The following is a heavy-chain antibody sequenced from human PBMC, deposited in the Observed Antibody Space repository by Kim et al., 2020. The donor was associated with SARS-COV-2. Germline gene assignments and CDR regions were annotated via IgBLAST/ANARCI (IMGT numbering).Heavy chain of an antibody. V-gene: IGHV3-30*18. J-gene: IGHJ6*02. CDR1: GFTFSSYG. CDR3: AKDYYGGKEYLGYYYGMDV. Sequence: GGSLRLSCAASGFTFSSYGMHWVRQAPGKGLEWVAVISYDGSNKYYADSVKGRFTISRDNSKNTLYLQMNSLRAEDTAVYYCAKDYYGGKEYLGYYYGMDVWGQGTTVTVSS. D-gene: IGHD4-17*01. CDR2: ISYDGSNK.